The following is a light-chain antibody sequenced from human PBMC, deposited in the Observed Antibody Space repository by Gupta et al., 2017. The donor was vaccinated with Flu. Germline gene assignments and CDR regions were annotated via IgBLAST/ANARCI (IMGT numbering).Light chain of an antibody. J-gene: IGKJ4*01. V-gene: IGKV3-15*01. CDR2: SAS. CDR1: QSISSN. Sequence: ETVMTQSLATRSVSPGERATLSCRPSQSISSNLARYQQKTGQAPSLLIYSASTRATGIPDRFSGSGSGREFTLTISSLQPEDYAVYYCQQSNNRPPVTFGGGTKVEIE. CDR3: QQSNNRPPVT.